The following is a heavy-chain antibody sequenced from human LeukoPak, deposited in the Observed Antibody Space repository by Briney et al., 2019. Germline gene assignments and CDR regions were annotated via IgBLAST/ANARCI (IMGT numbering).Heavy chain of an antibody. Sequence: SGPTLVNPTQTLTLTCTFSGFSLSTSGVGVGWIRQPPGKALEWLALIYWNDDKRYSPSLKSRLTITKDTSKNQVVLTMTNMDPVDTATYYCAHRRGGRLVGYYFDYWGQGTLVTVSS. D-gene: IGHD6-6*01. CDR1: GFSLSTSGVG. V-gene: IGHV2-5*01. CDR2: IYWNDDK. J-gene: IGHJ4*02. CDR3: AHRRGGRLVGYYFDY.